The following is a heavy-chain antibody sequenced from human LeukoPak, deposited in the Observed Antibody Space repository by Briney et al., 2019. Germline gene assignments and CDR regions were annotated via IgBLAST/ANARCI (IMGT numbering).Heavy chain of an antibody. Sequence: PSETLSLTCAVYGGSFSGYYWSWIRQPPGKGLEWIGEINHSGGTNYNPSLKSRVTISVDTSKNQFSLKLSSVTAADTAVYYCAREALGYCSSTSCYGGGYYYGKDVWGQGTTVTVSS. V-gene: IGHV4-34*01. D-gene: IGHD2-2*01. J-gene: IGHJ6*02. CDR1: GGSFSGYY. CDR2: INHSGGT. CDR3: AREALGYCSSTSCYGGGYYYGKDV.